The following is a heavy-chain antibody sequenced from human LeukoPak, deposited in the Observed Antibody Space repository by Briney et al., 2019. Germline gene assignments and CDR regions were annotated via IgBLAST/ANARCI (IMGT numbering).Heavy chain of an antibody. J-gene: IGHJ4*02. CDR2: IFYNGNT. CDR1: GGSISSYY. D-gene: IGHD3-10*01. CDR3: AREEQSVGPYFDY. V-gene: IGHV4-59*01. Sequence: SETLSLTCTVSGGSISSYYWSWIRQPPGKGLEWIGYIFYNGNTNYNLSLKSRVTMSMDTSKNQFSLRLNSVTAADTALYFCAREEQSVGPYFDYWGQGILVTVSS.